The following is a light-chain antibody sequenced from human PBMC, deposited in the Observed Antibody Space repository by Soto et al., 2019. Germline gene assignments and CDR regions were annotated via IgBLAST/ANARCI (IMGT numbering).Light chain of an antibody. J-gene: IGKJ1*01. CDR1: QSVSSS. CDR2: DTS. V-gene: IGKV3-15*01. Sequence: EIVVTQSPATLSVSPGERVTLSCRASQSVSSSFAWYQQRPGQAPRLLIYDTSTRAPGIAARFSGSGYGTEFTLTISSLQSEDVAVYYCQEYVHWPPGTFGQGTMVEIK. CDR3: QEYVHWPPGT.